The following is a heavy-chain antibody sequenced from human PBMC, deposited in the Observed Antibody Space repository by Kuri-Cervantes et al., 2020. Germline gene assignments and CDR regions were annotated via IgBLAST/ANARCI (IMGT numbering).Heavy chain of an antibody. CDR3: ARARRSSGWYQNGNWFDP. CDR1: GYSISSGYY. Sequence: SQTLSLTCAVSGYSISSGYYWGWIRQPPGKGLEWIGSIYHSGSTYYNPSLKSRVTISVDTSKNQFALKLSSVTAADTAVYYCARARRSSGWYQNGNWFDPWGQGTLVTVSS. D-gene: IGHD6-19*01. V-gene: IGHV4-38-2*01. J-gene: IGHJ5*02. CDR2: IYHSGST.